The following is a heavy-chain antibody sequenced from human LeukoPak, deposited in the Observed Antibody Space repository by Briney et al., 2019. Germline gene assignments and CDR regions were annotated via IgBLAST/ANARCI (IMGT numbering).Heavy chain of an antibody. CDR1: GGSISSYY. V-gene: IGHV4-59*01. J-gene: IGHJ6*02. CDR2: IYYSGST. D-gene: IGHD6-19*01. CDR3: ARGGVAVAGTWWTSGNYYYGMDV. Sequence: SETLSLTCTVSGGSISSYYWSWIRQPPGKGLEWIGYIYYSGSTNYNPSLKSRVTISVDTSKNQFSLKLSSVTAADTAVYYCARGGVAVAGTWWTSGNYYYGMDVWGQGTTVTVSS.